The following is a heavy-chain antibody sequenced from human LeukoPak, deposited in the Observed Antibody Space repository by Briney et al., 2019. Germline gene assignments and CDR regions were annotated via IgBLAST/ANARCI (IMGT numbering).Heavy chain of an antibody. V-gene: IGHV1-3*01. CDR2: IHVGNGNT. Sequence: ASVKVSCKASGYTFTSYAMHWVRQAPGQRLEWMGWIHVGNGNTKYSQKVQGRVTITRDTSASTVYMELSSLRSEDTAVYYCARVTEGGYGCDYWGQGTLVTVSS. CDR1: GYTFTSYA. CDR3: ARVTEGGYGCDY. D-gene: IGHD5-18*01. J-gene: IGHJ4*02.